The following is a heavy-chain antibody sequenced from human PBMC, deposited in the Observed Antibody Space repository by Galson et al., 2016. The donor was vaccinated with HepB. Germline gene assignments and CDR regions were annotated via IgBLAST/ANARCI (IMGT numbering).Heavy chain of an antibody. J-gene: IGHJ6*03. V-gene: IGHV3-74*01. CDR3: ARDQPRILYGGRYYYMDV. D-gene: IGHD2-8*01. CDR2: TNADGSTT. Sequence: SLRLSCAASGFAFSSFWMHWVRQVPGKGLVWLSRTNADGSTTTYAASVKGRFTISRDSAKNTLYLQMNSVRAEDTAVYYCARDQPRILYGGRYYYMDVWGKGTTVTVSS. CDR1: GFAFSSFW.